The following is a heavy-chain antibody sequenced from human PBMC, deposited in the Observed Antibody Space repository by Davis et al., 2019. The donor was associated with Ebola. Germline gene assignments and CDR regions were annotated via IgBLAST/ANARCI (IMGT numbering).Heavy chain of an antibody. CDR3: AKDISNIWFDI. D-gene: IGHD3-3*02. Sequence: GESLKISCAASGFVFRNYVLSWVRQAPGKGLEWVSTLGTSADTYYADSVKGRFTISRDNSKNTLYLQMNGLRVEDTAIYYCAKDISNIWFDIWGQGTNVTVSS. CDR1: GFVFRNYV. V-gene: IGHV3-23*01. CDR2: LGTSADT. J-gene: IGHJ3*02.